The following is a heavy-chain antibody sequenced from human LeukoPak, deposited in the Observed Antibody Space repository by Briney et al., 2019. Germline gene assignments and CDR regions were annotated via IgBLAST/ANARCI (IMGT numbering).Heavy chain of an antibody. Sequence: GRSLRLSCAASGFTFSSYGMHWVRQAPGKGLEWVAVISYDGSNKYYADSVKGRFIISRDNSKNTLYLQMNSLRAEDTAVYYCAKDLGDGSGPDYWGQGTLVTVSS. J-gene: IGHJ4*02. D-gene: IGHD3-10*01. CDR2: ISYDGSNK. V-gene: IGHV3-30*18. CDR3: AKDLGDGSGPDY. CDR1: GFTFSSYG.